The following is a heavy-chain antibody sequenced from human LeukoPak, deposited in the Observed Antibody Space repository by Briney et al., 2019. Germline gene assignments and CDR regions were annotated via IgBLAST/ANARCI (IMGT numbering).Heavy chain of an antibody. CDR1: GYTFTSYY. V-gene: IGHV1-46*01. Sequence: ASVKVSCKASGYTFTSYYMHWVRQAPGQGLEWMGIINPSGGSASYAQKFQGRVTMTRDTSTSTVYMELSSLRSEDTAVYYWARGPSITMIVVVDDAFDIWGQGTMVTVSS. J-gene: IGHJ3*02. CDR2: INPSGGSA. CDR3: ARGPSITMIVVVDDAFDI. D-gene: IGHD3-22*01.